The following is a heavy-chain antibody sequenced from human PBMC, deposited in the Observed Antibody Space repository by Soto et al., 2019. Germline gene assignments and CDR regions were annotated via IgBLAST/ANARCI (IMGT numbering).Heavy chain of an antibody. CDR1: GYTFTSYG. V-gene: IGHV1-18*01. Sequence: QVQLVQSGAEVKKPGASVTVSCKASGYTFTSYGISWVRQAPGHGLEWMGWISAYNGNTNYAQKLQGRVTMTTSTSTSTAYMELRSLRSDDTSVYYCARSARGFLERLSIDYCGQGTMVTVSS. CDR3: ARSARGFLERLSIDY. CDR2: ISAYNGNT. D-gene: IGHD3-3*01. J-gene: IGHJ4*02.